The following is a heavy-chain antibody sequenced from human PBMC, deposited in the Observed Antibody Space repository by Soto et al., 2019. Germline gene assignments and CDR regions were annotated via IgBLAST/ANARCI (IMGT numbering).Heavy chain of an antibody. CDR3: AKSQVPYCPNGVCSYYYYMDV. CDR1: GFTFHDYA. D-gene: IGHD2-8*01. CDR2: ISSNSGSV. J-gene: IGHJ6*02. V-gene: IGHV3-9*01. Sequence: SLRLSCAASGFTFHDYAMHWVRQAPGKGLEWVSAISSNSGSVGYADSVKGRFTISSDNAKKSLYLQMNSLRDEDTALYYCAKSQVPYCPNGVCSYYYYMDVWGQGTTVTVSS.